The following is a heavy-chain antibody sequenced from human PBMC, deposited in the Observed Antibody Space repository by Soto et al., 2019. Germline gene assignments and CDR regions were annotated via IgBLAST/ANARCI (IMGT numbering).Heavy chain of an antibody. V-gene: IGHV3-30*18. CDR2: ITYGGSNK. Sequence: GGSLRLSCTASGFTFSSYGMHWVRQAPGKGLEWVAVITYGGSNKYYADSVKGRFTISIDNSKTTLYLQMNSLSAEETAVYYFAKDFGKWGSYHYSSVQCYYGMDVWGQGTTVTVSS. CDR3: AKDFGKWGSYHYSSVQCYYGMDV. CDR1: GFTFSSYG. D-gene: IGHD3-22*01. J-gene: IGHJ6*02.